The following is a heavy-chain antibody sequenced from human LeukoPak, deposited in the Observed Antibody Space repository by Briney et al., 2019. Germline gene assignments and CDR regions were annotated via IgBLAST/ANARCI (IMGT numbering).Heavy chain of an antibody. Sequence: PGGSLRLSCAASGFTFNNYAMNWVRQAPGKGLECVSSISSSGGSTFYADSVKGRFTISRDNYMNTLYLQMNSLRAEDTAVYYCAKALTVTTKNNWFDPWGQGTLVTVSS. D-gene: IGHD4-17*01. V-gene: IGHV3-23*01. CDR3: AKALTVTTKNNWFDP. CDR1: GFTFNNYA. CDR2: ISSSGGST. J-gene: IGHJ5*02.